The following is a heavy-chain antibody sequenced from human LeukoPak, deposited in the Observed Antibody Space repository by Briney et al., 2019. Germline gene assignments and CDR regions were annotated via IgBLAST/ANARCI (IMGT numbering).Heavy chain of an antibody. Sequence: GESLKISCKGSGYSFASYWVGWVRQMPGKGLEWMGIIYPGDSDTRYSPSFEGQVTISADKYISTAYLQWSSLKASDTAMYYCARRSGLTDVFDIWGQGTMVTVSS. CDR3: ARRSGLTDVFDI. CDR1: GYSFASYW. J-gene: IGHJ3*02. CDR2: IYPGDSDT. V-gene: IGHV5-51*01. D-gene: IGHD1-14*01.